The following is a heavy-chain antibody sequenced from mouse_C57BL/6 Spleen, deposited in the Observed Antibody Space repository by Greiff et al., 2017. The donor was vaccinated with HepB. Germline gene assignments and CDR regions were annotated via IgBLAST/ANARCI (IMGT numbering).Heavy chain of an antibody. D-gene: IGHD1-2*01. CDR3: ARGGGTTADY. V-gene: IGHV1-69*01. CDR2: IDPSDSYT. J-gene: IGHJ2*01. Sequence: VQLQQPGAELVMPGASVKLSCKASGYTFTSYWMHWVKQRPGQGLEWIGEIDPSDSYTNYNQKFKGKSTLTVDKSSSTAYMQLSSLTSEDSAVYYCARGGGTTADYWGQGTTLTVSS. CDR1: GYTFTSYW.